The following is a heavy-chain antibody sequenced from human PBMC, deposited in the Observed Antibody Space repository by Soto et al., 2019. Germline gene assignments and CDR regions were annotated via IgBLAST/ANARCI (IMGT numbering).Heavy chain of an antibody. D-gene: IGHD6-6*01. CDR1: GYTFTSYD. V-gene: IGHV1-8*01. Sequence: GASVKVSCKASGYTFTSYDINWVRQATGQGLEWMGWMNPNSGNTGYAQKFQGRVTMTRNTSISTAYMELSSLRSEDTAVYYCARRVFEYSSSSYYYYYYCMDVWGKGTTVTVSS. CDR3: ARRVFEYSSSSYYYYYYCMDV. J-gene: IGHJ6*03. CDR2: MNPNSGNT.